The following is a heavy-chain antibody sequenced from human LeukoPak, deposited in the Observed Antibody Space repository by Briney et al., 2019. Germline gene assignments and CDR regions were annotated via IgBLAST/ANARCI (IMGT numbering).Heavy chain of an antibody. Sequence: ASVKVSCKASGYTFIGYYMHWVRQAPGQGLEWMGRINPNSGGTNYAQKFQGRVTMTRDTSISTAYMELSRLRSDDTAVYYCARGEYYYDSRFDYWGQGTLVTVSS. J-gene: IGHJ4*02. V-gene: IGHV1-2*06. D-gene: IGHD3-22*01. CDR3: ARGEYYYDSRFDY. CDR2: INPNSGGT. CDR1: GYTFIGYY.